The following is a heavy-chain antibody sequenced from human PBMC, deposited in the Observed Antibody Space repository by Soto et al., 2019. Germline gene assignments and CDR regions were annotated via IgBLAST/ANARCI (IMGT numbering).Heavy chain of an antibody. J-gene: IGHJ3*02. D-gene: IGHD4-17*01. CDR2: ISYDGSNK. CDR3: AKARWTTVTKDAFDI. Sequence: GGSLRLSCAASGFTFSSYGMHWVRQAPGKGLEWVAVISYDGSNKYYADSVKGRFTISRDNSKNTLYLQMNSLRAEDTAVYYCAKARWTTVTKDAFDIWGQGTMVTVSS. V-gene: IGHV3-30*18. CDR1: GFTFSSYG.